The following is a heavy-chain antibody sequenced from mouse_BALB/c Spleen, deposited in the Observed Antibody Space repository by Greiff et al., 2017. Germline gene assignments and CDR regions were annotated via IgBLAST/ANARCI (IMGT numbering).Heavy chain of an antibody. CDR3: ARPYYYGSSYYAMDY. Sequence: QVQLKESGPGLVAPSQSLSITCTVSGFSLTSYGVHWVRQPPGKGLEWLGVIWAGGSTNYNSALMSRLSISKDNSKSQVFLKMNSLQTDDTAMYYCARPYYYGSSYYAMDYWGQGTSVTVSS. D-gene: IGHD1-1*01. CDR1: GFSLTSYG. CDR2: IWAGGST. V-gene: IGHV2-9*02. J-gene: IGHJ4*01.